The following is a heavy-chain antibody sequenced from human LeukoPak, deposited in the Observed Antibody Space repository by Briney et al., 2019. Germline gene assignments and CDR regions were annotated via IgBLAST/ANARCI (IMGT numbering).Heavy chain of an antibody. CDR3: ARHEFGLVVVMRGYWFDP. V-gene: IGHV4-39*01. J-gene: IGHJ5*02. Sequence: SETLSLTCTVSGGSISSSSYYWGWIRQPPGKGLEWIGSIYYSGSTYYNPSLKSRVTISVDTSKNQFSLKLSSVTAADTAVYYCARHEFGLVVVMRGYWFDPWGQGTLVTVSS. CDR2: IYYSGST. D-gene: IGHD3-22*01. CDR1: GGSISSSSYY.